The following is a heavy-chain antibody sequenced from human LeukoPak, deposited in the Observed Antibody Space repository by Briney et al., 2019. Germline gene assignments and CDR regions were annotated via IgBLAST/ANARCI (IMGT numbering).Heavy chain of an antibody. CDR1: GFTFSSYG. Sequence: GGSLRLSCAASGFTFSSYGIHWVRQAPGKGLEWVAVISYDGSNKYYADSVKGRFTISRDNSKNTLYLQMNSLRAEDTAVYYCAKVSRYCSSTSCSHCYYYYGMDVWGQGTTVTVSS. V-gene: IGHV3-30*18. D-gene: IGHD2-2*01. J-gene: IGHJ6*02. CDR2: ISYDGSNK. CDR3: AKVSRYCSSTSCSHCYYYYGMDV.